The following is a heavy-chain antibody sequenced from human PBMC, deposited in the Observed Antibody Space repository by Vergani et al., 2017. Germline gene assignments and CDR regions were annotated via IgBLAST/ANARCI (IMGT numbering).Heavy chain of an antibody. CDR3: AGGAQIVVVVAATPSDY. CDR1: GFTFSSYA. Sequence: QVQLVESGGGVVQPGRSLRLSCAASGFTFSSYAMHWVRQAPGKGLEWVAVISYDGSNKYYADSVKGRFTISRDNSKNTLYLQMNSLRAEDTAVYSCAGGAQIVVVVAATPSDYWGQGTLVTVSS. CDR2: ISYDGSNK. V-gene: IGHV3-30-3*01. J-gene: IGHJ4*02. D-gene: IGHD2-15*01.